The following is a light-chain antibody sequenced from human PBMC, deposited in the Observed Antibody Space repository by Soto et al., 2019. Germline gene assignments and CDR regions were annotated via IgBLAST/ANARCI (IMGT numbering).Light chain of an antibody. Sequence: QSALTQPASVSGSPGQSITISCTGTSSDVGGYNYVSWYQQHPGQAPKLMIYDVSYRPSGVSNRFSGSKSGNTASLTISGLQAEDEADYYCSSYTSSSTLGVFGTGTKVTVL. CDR1: SSDVGGYNY. J-gene: IGLJ1*01. CDR3: SSYTSSSTLGV. V-gene: IGLV2-14*01. CDR2: DVS.